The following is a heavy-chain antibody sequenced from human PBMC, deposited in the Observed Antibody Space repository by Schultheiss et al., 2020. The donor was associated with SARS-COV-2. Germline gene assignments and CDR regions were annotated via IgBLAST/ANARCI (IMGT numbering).Heavy chain of an antibody. CDR1: GFSLSTSGVG. CDR2: SYWNDDK. Sequence: SGPTLVKPTQTLTLTCTFSGFSLSTSGVGVGWIRQPPGKALEWLGLSYWNDDKRYSTSLKSRLTITKDTSKNQVVLTMTNMDPVDTATYYGAHESGYSSGASYWGQGRLDTVAS. CDR3: AHESGYSSGASY. D-gene: IGHD6-19*01. J-gene: IGHJ4*02. V-gene: IGHV2-5*01.